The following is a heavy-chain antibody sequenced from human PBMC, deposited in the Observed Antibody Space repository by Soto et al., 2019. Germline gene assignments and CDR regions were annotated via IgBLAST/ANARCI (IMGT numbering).Heavy chain of an antibody. J-gene: IGHJ6*02. V-gene: IGHV3-23*01. CDR3: AAHLKREYSSSPTYYYYGMDV. CDR2: ISGSGGST. Sequence: GGSLRLSCAASGFTFSSYAMSWVRQAPGKGLEWVSAISGSGGSTYYADSVKGRFTISRDNSKNTLYLQMNSLRAEDTAVYYCAAHLKREYSSSPTYYYYGMDVWGQGTTVTVSS. D-gene: IGHD6-13*01. CDR1: GFTFSSYA.